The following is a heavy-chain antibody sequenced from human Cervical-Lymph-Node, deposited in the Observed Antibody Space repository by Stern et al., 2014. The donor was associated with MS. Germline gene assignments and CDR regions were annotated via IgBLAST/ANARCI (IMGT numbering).Heavy chain of an antibody. CDR1: GGSISSSTYY. CDR3: ARRHGYNSNYYYGLDV. CDR2: IYYSGST. V-gene: IGHV4-39*01. J-gene: IGHJ6*02. D-gene: IGHD5-24*01. Sequence: QVQLQESGPGLVKPSETLSLTCTVSGGSISSSTYYWVWIRQPPGKGLGWIGTIYYSGSTYYNPSLRGRVTISVDNSQDPLSPALGSVTAADTAVYYCARRHGYNSNYYYGLDVWGQGTTVTVSS.